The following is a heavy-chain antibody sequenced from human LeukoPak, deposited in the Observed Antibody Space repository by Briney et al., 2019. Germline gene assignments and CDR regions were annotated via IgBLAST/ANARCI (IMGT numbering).Heavy chain of an antibody. CDR2: INHSGST. CDR3: ARYLPIYCTNGVCPALNWFDP. CDR1: GGSFSGYY. V-gene: IGHV4-34*01. D-gene: IGHD2-8*01. Sequence: PSETLSLTCAVYGGSFSGYYWSWIRQPPGKGLEWIGEINHSGSTNYNPSLKSRVTISVDTSKNQFSLKLSSVTAADTAMYYCARYLPIYCTNGVCPALNWFDPWGQGTLVTVSS. J-gene: IGHJ5*02.